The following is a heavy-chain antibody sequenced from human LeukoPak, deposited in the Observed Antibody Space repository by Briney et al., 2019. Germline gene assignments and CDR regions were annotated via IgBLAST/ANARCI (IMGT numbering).Heavy chain of an antibody. V-gene: IGHV4-59*12. J-gene: IGHJ4*02. D-gene: IGHD6-6*01. CDR2: IYHSGST. Sequence: SETLSLTCTVSGGSISSYYWSWIRQPPGKGLEWIGYIYHSGSTYYNPSLKSRVTISVDRSKNQFSLKLSSVTAADTAVYYCAREVVQYSSSPTGYYFDYWGQGTLVTVSS. CDR1: GGSISSYY. CDR3: AREVVQYSSSPTGYYFDY.